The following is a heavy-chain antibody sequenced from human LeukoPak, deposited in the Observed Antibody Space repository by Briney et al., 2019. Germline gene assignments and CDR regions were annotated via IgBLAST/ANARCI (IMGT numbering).Heavy chain of an antibody. CDR1: GGTFSSYA. V-gene: IGHV1-18*01. Sequence: ASVKVSCKASGGTFSSYAISWVRQAPGQGLEWMGWISAYNGNTNYAQKLQGRVTMTTDTSTSTAYMELRSLRTDDTAVYYCARDGDIVVPNNWFDPWGQGTLVTVSS. D-gene: IGHD2-2*01. CDR3: ARDGDIVVPNNWFDP. CDR2: ISAYNGNT. J-gene: IGHJ5*02.